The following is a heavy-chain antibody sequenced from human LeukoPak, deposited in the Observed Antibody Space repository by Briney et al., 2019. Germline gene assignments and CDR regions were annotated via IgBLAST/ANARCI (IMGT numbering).Heavy chain of an antibody. CDR1: GYTFSGYG. CDR3: ARAQGKSGSYRFES. V-gene: IGHV1-18*01. Sequence: GASVKVSCKTSGYTFSGYGISWVRQAPGQGLEWMGWITGNNGSTNYAPSLQGRITMTTDTSTNTDYMELPSLKSDDTAVYYCARAQGKSGSYRFESSGQGTLVTVSS. D-gene: IGHD1-26*01. J-gene: IGHJ4*02. CDR2: ITGNNGST.